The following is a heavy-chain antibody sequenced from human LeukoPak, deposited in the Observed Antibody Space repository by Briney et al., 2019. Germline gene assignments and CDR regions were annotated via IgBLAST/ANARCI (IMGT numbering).Heavy chain of an antibody. D-gene: IGHD6-19*01. CDR1: GGTFSSYA. J-gene: IGHJ3*02. CDR2: IIPILGIA. CDR3: ARVTHLIAVAGTRVAAFDI. Sequence: SAKVSCKASGGTFSSYAISWVRQAPGQGLEWMGRIIPILGIANYAQKFQGRVTITADKSTSTAYMELSSLRSEDTAVYYCARVTHLIAVAGTRVAAFDIWGQGTMVTVPS. V-gene: IGHV1-69*04.